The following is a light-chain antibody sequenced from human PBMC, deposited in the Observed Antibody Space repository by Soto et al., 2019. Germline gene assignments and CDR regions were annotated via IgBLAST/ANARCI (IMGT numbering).Light chain of an antibody. V-gene: IGKV1-5*03. CDR2: KAS. J-gene: IGKJ1*01. CDR3: QQYHTYSWT. CDR1: QSISTW. Sequence: DIQMTQSPSTLSASIGDRFTISCRASQSISTWLAWYQQKPGKAPKLLIFKASSLQSGVPSRFSGTGSGTEFILTINSLQPDDFATYYCQQYHTYSWTFGQGTKVDI.